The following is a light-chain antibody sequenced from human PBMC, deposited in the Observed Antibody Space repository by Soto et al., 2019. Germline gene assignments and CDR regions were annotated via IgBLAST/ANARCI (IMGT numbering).Light chain of an antibody. V-gene: IGLV2-14*03. CDR2: DVS. J-gene: IGLJ1*01. CDR1: ISDVGSYNY. Sequence: QSVLTQPASVSGSPGQSITISRTGTISDVGSYNYVSWYQQYPGKAPKLMIYDVSTRPSGVSDRFSGSKPGNTASLTISGLRAEDEADYYCGSYTTSSNYVFGTGTKVTVL. CDR3: GSYTTSSNYV.